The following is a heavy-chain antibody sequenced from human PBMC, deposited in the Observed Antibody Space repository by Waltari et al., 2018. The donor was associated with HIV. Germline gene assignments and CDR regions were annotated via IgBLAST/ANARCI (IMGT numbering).Heavy chain of an antibody. J-gene: IGHJ4*02. CDR2: INQDGSEK. CDR1: GLSCSGDW. V-gene: IGHV3-7*01. Sequence: EVQLVESGGGLVQPGGSLRRAWAASGLSCSGDWLSWVGQAPGKGLEWVANINQDGSEKYYGDSVKGRFTISRDNAKNSLSLQMNSLRAEDTAVYYCARTGTIANSGRFFDWGQGTLVTVSS. CDR3: ARTGTIANSGRFFD. D-gene: IGHD1-26*01.